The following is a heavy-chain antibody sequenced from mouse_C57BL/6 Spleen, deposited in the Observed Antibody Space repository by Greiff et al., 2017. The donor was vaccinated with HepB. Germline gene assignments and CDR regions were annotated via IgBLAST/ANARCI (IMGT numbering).Heavy chain of an antibody. J-gene: IGHJ2*01. CDR1: GFTFSDYY. CDR2: INYDGSST. Sequence: EVQLVESEGGLVQPGSSMKLSCTASGFTFSDYYMAWVRQVPEKGLEWVANINYDGSSTYYLDSLKSRFIISRDNAKNILYLQMSSLKSEDTATYYCARAGGGYDYDPLFDYWGQGTTLTVSS. D-gene: IGHD2-4*01. V-gene: IGHV5-16*01. CDR3: ARAGGGYDYDPLFDY.